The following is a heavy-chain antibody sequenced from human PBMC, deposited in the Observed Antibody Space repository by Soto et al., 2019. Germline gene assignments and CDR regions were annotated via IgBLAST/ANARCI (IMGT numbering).Heavy chain of an antibody. Sequence: GGSLRLSCAASGFTFSSYSMNWVRQAPGKGLEWVSSISSSSSYIYYADSVKGRFTISRDNAKNSLYLQMNSLRAEDTAVYYCARADCSGGSCYLSPAFDIWGQGTMVTVSS. J-gene: IGHJ3*02. V-gene: IGHV3-21*01. D-gene: IGHD2-15*01. CDR2: ISSSSSYI. CDR1: GFTFSSYS. CDR3: ARADCSGGSCYLSPAFDI.